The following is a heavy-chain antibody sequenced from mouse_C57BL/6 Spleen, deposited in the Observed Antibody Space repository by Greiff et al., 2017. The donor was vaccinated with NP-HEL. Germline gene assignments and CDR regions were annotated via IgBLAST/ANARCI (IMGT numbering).Heavy chain of an antibody. V-gene: IGHV7-1*01. J-gene: IGHJ3*01. CDR1: GFTFSDFY. Sequence: EVKVVESGGGLVQSGRSLRLSCATSGFTFSDFYMEWVRQAPGKGLEWIAASRNKANDYTTEYSASVKGRFIVSRDTSQSILYLQMNALRAEDTAIYYCARDLYGSSPWFAYWGQGTLVTVSA. D-gene: IGHD1-1*01. CDR2: SRNKANDYTT. CDR3: ARDLYGSSPWFAY.